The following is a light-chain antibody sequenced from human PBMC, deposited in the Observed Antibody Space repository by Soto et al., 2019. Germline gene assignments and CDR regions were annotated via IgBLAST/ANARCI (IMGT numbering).Light chain of an antibody. CDR2: GAS. CDR1: QSVAANY. CDR3: QQRSNWPPT. V-gene: IGKV3D-20*02. Sequence: EVVLTQSPGTLSLSPVEMATLSFMASQSVAANYLAWYQQKRGQAPRLLIYGASSRATGIPDRFSGSGSGTDFTLTISYLEPEDFAVFYCQQRSNWPPTFGQGTKVDIK. J-gene: IGKJ1*01.